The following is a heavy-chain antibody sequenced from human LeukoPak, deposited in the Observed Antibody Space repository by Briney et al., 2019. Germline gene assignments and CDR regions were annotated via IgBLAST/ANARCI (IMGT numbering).Heavy chain of an antibody. J-gene: IGHJ3*02. CDR2: ISWNSGSI. CDR3: AKDLGVGLNAFDI. V-gene: IGHV3-9*01. Sequence: PGRSLRLSCAASGFTFDDYAMHWVRQAPGKGLEWVSGISWNSGSIGYADSVKGRFTISRDNAKNFLYLQMNSLRAEDTALYYCAKDLGVGLNAFDIWGQGTMVTVSS. CDR1: GFTFDDYA. D-gene: IGHD4/OR15-4a*01.